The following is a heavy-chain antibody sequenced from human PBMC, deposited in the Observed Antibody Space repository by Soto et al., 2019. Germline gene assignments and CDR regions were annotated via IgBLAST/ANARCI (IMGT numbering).Heavy chain of an antibody. CDR2: IKQDGSEK. Sequence: EVQLVESGGGLVQPGGSLRLSCAASGFTFSSYWMSWVRQAPGKGLEWVANIKQDGSEKYYVDSVKGRFTISRDNAKNSLYLQMNSLRAGDTAVYYCARGLGVYYFDYWGQGTLVTVSS. D-gene: IGHD3-22*01. CDR1: GFTFSSYW. V-gene: IGHV3-7*03. J-gene: IGHJ4*02. CDR3: ARGLGVYYFDY.